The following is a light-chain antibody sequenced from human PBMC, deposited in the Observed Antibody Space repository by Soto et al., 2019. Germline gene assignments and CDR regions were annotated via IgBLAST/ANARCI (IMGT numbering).Light chain of an antibody. J-gene: IGKJ1*01. CDR2: KAS. CDR3: QHYNSYSEA. V-gene: IGKV1-5*03. CDR1: QSISSW. Sequence: DIQMTQSPSTLSASVGDRVTITCRASQSISSWLAWYQQKPGKAPKLLIYKASTLKSGVPSRFSGSGSGAEFTLTISSLQPDDFATYYCQHYNSYSEAFGQGTKVAI.